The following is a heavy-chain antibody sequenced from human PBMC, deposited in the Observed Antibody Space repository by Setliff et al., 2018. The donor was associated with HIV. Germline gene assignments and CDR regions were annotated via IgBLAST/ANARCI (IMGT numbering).Heavy chain of an antibody. CDR2: ISDYNGKT. J-gene: IGHJ4*02. CDR3: AREGVAAGDEEWYYFDQ. V-gene: IGHV1-18*01. CDR1: GYTFSNYR. Sequence: ASVKVSCKASGYTFSNYRINWVRQAPGLGLEWIGWISDYNGKTDFAQKFQDRVSMTTDTSTTTAYMELRRLTSEDTAVYYCAREGVAAGDEEWYYFDQWGQGTPVTVSS. D-gene: IGHD6-13*01.